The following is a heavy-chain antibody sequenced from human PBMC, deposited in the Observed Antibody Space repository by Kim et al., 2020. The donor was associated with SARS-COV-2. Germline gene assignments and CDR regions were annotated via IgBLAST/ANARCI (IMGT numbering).Heavy chain of an antibody. V-gene: IGHV4-59*09. J-gene: IGHJ5*02. CDR3: ARGKYSGYDYGGWFDH. D-gene: IGHD5-12*01. Sequence: SLKSRVTISVDTSKNQCSLKLSSVTAADTAVYYCARGKYSGYDYGGWFDHWGQGTPVTVSS.